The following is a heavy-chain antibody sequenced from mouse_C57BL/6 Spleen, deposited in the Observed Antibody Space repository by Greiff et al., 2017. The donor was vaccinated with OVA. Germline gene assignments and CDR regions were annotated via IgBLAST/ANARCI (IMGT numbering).Heavy chain of an antibody. D-gene: IGHD1-1*01. CDR1: GYAFSSSW. CDR2: IYPGDGDT. J-gene: IGHJ4*01. V-gene: IGHV1-82*01. Sequence: QVQLQQSGPELVKPGASVKISCKASGYAFSSSWMNWVKQRPGKGLEWIGRIYPGDGDTNYNGKFKGKATLTADKSSSTAYMQLSSLTSEDSAVYFCALFLPHYWGQGTSVTVSS. CDR3: ALFLPHY.